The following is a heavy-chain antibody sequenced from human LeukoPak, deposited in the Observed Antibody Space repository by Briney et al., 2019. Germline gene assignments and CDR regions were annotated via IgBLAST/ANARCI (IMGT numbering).Heavy chain of an antibody. CDR2: IKEDGTET. CDR1: GFMFSSNW. D-gene: IGHD5-24*01. Sequence: GGSLRLSCAASGFMFSSNWMSWVRLAPGKGLEWVANIKEDGTETYYVDSVKGRFTISRDNARNSLYLQMNSLRVEDTAVYYCAKEGRSLQTYWGQGTLVTVSS. CDR3: AKEGRSLQTY. V-gene: IGHV3-7*03. J-gene: IGHJ4*02.